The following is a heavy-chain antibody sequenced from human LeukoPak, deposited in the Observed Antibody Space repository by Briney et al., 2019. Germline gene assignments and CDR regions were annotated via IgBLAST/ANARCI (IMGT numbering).Heavy chain of an antibody. Sequence: GGSLRLSCAASGFTFSSYGMSWVRQAPGKGLEWVSAISGSGGSTYYADSVKGRFTISRDNSKNTLYLQMNSLRAEDTAVYYCATRDLRYFDWDDAFDIWGQGTMVTVSS. CDR2: ISGSGGST. V-gene: IGHV3-23*01. D-gene: IGHD3-9*01. CDR1: GFTFSSYG. J-gene: IGHJ3*02. CDR3: ATRDLRYFDWDDAFDI.